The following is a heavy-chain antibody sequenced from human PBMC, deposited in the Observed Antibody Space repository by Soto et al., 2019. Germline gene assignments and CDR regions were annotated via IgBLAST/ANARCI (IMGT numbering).Heavy chain of an antibody. CDR1: GFSFESYS. D-gene: IGHD4-4*01. CDR3: AKETVQTTYSFYGMDV. V-gene: IGHV3-33*03. J-gene: IGHJ6*02. Sequence: LVESGGGVVQPGRSLTLSCGGSGFSFESYSMHWVRQAPGKGLEWVATVSFDSKNKYYIDPVEGRFTLSRDNAKNIVYLQMNSLRHDDTAVYYCAKETVQTTYSFYGMDVWGPGTTVTVSS. CDR2: VSFDSKNK.